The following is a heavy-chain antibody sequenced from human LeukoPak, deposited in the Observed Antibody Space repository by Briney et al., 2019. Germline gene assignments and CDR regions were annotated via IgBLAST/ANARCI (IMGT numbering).Heavy chain of an antibody. D-gene: IGHD6-19*01. CDR1: GFTFSDYY. V-gene: IGHV3-11*01. J-gene: IGHJ4*02. CDR3: ARDRKQWLALDY. Sequence: GSLRLSCAASGFTFSDYYMSWIRQAPEKGLEWVSYISSSGSTIYYADSVKGRFTISRDNAKNSLYLQMNNLRAEDTAVYYCARDRKQWLALDYWGQGTLVTVSS. CDR2: ISSSGSTI.